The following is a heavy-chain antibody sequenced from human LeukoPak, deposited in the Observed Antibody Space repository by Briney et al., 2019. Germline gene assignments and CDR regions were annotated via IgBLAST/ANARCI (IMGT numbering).Heavy chain of an antibody. V-gene: IGHV3-23*01. CDR2: ISGSGGST. CDR3: AKDRGGYPDY. D-gene: IGHD5-18*01. Sequence: HTGGPLRLSCAASGFTFSSYAMSWVRQAPGKGLEWVSAISGSGGSTYHADSVKGRFTISRDNSKNTLYLQMNSLRAEDTAVYYCAKDRGGYPDYWGQGTLVTVSS. CDR1: GFTFSSYA. J-gene: IGHJ4*02.